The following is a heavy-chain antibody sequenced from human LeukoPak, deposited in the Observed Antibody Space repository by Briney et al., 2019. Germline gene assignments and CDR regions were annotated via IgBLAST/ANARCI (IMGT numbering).Heavy chain of an antibody. V-gene: IGHV1-69*13. D-gene: IGHD2-15*01. CDR2: IIPIFGTA. J-gene: IGHJ4*02. CDR3: ARGPRVYCSGGSCYPGIHYFDY. Sequence: SVKVSCKASGGTFSSYAISWVRQAPGQGLEWMGGIIPIFGTASYAQKFQGRVTITADESTSTAYMELSSLRSEDTAVYYCARGPRVYCSGGSCYPGIHYFDYWGQGTLVTVSS. CDR1: GGTFSSYA.